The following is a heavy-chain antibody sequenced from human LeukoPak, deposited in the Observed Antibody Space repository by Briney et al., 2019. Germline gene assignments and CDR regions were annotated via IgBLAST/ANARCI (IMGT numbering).Heavy chain of an antibody. CDR2: IYTSGST. CDR1: GGSITIYY. J-gene: IGHJ5*02. D-gene: IGHD6-25*01. CDR3: ARVAGYLPTRWFDP. Sequence: SETLSLTCTVSGGSITIYYWSWIRQPAGKGLEWIGRIYTSGSTNYNPSLKSRVTMSVDTSKNQFSLKLTSVTAADTAVYYCARVAGYLPTRWFDPWGQGTHVTVSS. V-gene: IGHV4-4*07.